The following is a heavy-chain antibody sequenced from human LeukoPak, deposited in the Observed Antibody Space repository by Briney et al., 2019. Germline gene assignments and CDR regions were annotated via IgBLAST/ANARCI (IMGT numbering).Heavy chain of an antibody. V-gene: IGHV3-9*01. J-gene: IGHJ3*02. CDR1: GFTFDDYA. CDR3: AKDLYYYDSSARYAFDI. Sequence: TGGSLRLSCAACGFTFDDYAMHWLRQAPGKGLEWGSDICWRSGSIRYAASVTGRFTISRNNAKISLHLQMNSLRAEDTALYHGAKDLYYYDSSARYAFDIWGQGTMVTVSS. D-gene: IGHD3-22*01. CDR2: ICWRSGSI.